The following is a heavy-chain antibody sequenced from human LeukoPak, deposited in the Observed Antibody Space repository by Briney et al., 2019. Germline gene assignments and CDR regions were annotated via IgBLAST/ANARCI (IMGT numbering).Heavy chain of an antibody. CDR1: GFTLSSYS. CDR3: ARDPREWAEYYIDS. CDR2: ISSHSTTI. D-gene: IGHD1-26*01. Sequence: PGGSLRLSCAAFGFTLSSYSMNWVRQAPGQGLEWISYISSHSTTINYADSVKGRFTISRDNAHNSPYLQMSSLRGEDTAVYYCARDPREWAEYYIDSWGQGTRVTLSS. V-gene: IGHV3-48*01. J-gene: IGHJ4*02.